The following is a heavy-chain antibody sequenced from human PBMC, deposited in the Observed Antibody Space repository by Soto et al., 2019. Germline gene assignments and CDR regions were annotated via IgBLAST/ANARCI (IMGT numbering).Heavy chain of an antibody. D-gene: IGHD3-16*01. V-gene: IGHV3-33*01. Sequence: QVQLVESGGGVVQPGRSLRLSCAASGFTFSSYGMHWVRQAPGKGLEWVAVIWYDGSNKYYADSVKGRFTISRDNSKNTLYLQMNSLRAGDTAVYYCARDLGTGDENYFDYWGQGTLVTVSS. CDR3: ARDLGTGDENYFDY. CDR1: GFTFSSYG. CDR2: IWYDGSNK. J-gene: IGHJ4*02.